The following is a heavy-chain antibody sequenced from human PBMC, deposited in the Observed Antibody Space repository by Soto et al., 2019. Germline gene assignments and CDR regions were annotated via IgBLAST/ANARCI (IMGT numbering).Heavy chain of an antibody. CDR1: GYTFTSYG. V-gene: IGHV1-18*04. D-gene: IGHD6-13*01. CDR2: ISAYNGNT. Sequence: QVQLVQSGAEVKKPGASVKVSCKASGYTFTSYGISWVRQAPGQGLEWMGWISAYNGNTNYAQKLQGRVTMTTDTSTSTDYMELRSLRSDDTAVYYCARLREYSSSWYRYYYYGMDVWGQGTTVTVSS. CDR3: ARLREYSSSWYRYYYYGMDV. J-gene: IGHJ6*02.